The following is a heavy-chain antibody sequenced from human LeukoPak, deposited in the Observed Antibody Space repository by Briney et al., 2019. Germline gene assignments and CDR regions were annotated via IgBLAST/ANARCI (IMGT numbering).Heavy chain of an antibody. Sequence: GGSLRLSCAASGFTFSNAWMNWVRQAPGKGLVWVSRINSDGSSTSYADSVKGRFTISRDNAKNTLYLQMNSLRAEDTAVYYCARDFESGWNLFDYWGQGTLVTVSS. D-gene: IGHD6-19*01. V-gene: IGHV3-74*01. J-gene: IGHJ4*02. CDR3: ARDFESGWNLFDY. CDR2: INSDGSST. CDR1: GFTFSNAW.